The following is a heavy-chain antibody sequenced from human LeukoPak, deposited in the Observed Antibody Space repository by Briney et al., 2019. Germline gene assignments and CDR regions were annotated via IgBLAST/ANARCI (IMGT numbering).Heavy chain of an antibody. V-gene: IGHV3-21*01. CDR3: ARAYDILTGPFDY. D-gene: IGHD3-9*01. CDR2: ISSRSSYI. Sequence: PGGSLRLSCAASGFTFSSYSMNWVRQAPGKGLEWVSSISSRSSYIYYADSVKGRFTISRDNAKNSLYLQMNSLRAEDTAVYYCARAYDILTGPFDYWGQGTLVTVSS. J-gene: IGHJ4*02. CDR1: GFTFSSYS.